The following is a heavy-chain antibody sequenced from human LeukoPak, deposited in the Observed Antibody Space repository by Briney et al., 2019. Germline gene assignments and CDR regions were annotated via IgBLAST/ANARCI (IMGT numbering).Heavy chain of an antibody. Sequence: PSETLSLTCTVSGGSISTYYWSWIRQPPGKGLEWIGYIYYSGSTDYNPSLKSRVTISGDTSKNQFSLKLSSVTAADTAVYYCASSTIQGWFDPWGQGTLATVSS. J-gene: IGHJ5*02. CDR3: ASSTIQGWFDP. CDR2: IYYSGST. CDR1: GGSISTYY. D-gene: IGHD2-21*01. V-gene: IGHV4-59*01.